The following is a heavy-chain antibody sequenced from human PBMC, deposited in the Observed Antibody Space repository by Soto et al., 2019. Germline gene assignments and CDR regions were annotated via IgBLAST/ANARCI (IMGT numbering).Heavy chain of an antibody. CDR1: GFTFRTYW. Sequence: EVQLVGSGGGLVQPGGSLRLSCVASGFTFRTYWMTWVRQAPGKGLEWVANIKQDGSEKYYVDSVRGRFAISRDNAKDSLYLQMNSLRVEDTAVYCCARDGLYCTYANCRGDAYDVWVQGTMVTVSS. CDR2: IKQDGSEK. D-gene: IGHD2-8*01. V-gene: IGHV3-7*04. CDR3: ARDGLYCTYANCRGDAYDV. J-gene: IGHJ3*01.